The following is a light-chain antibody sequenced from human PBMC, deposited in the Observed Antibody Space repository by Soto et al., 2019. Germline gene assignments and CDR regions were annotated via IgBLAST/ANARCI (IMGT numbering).Light chain of an antibody. CDR3: ASWDDRLSAVI. CDR2: SNN. CDR1: SSNIGGTNY. V-gene: IGLV1-47*02. J-gene: IGLJ2*01. Sequence: VLTQPPSASGTPGQRVFISCSGSSSNIGGTNYAYWYQQLPGAAPKLLMHSNNLRPSGVPERISGSKSGTSASLAISGLRSEDEAGYYCASWDDRLSAVIFGGGTKRPVL.